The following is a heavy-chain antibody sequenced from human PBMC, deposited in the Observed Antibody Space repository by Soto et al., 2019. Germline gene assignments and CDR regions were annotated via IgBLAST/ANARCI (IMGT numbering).Heavy chain of an antibody. J-gene: IGHJ4*02. CDR1: GIIFSSQA. Sequence: EVQLLESGGGLVQPGGSLRLSCAASGIIFSSQAMSWVRQAPWKGLEWVSGISGSDDETYYADSVKGRFTISRDNSKDTLYLQMSRLRAEDTAVYYCATTVYGDYSPYLFYFDYWGQGTLVTVSS. CDR2: ISGSDDET. V-gene: IGHV3-23*01. D-gene: IGHD4-17*01. CDR3: ATTVYGDYSPYLFYFDY.